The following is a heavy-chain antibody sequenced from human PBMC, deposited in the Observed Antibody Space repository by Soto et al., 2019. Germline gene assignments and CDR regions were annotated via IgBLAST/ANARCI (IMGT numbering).Heavy chain of an antibody. CDR3: ARLDDYGESYYYYGMDV. J-gene: IGHJ6*02. CDR2: IYYSGST. Sequence: SETLSLTCTVSGGSISSSSYYWGWIRQPPGKGLEWIGNIYYSGSTYYNPSLKSRVTISVDTSKNQFSLKLSSVTAADTAVYYCARLDDYGESYYYYGMDVWGQGTTVTVSS. D-gene: IGHD4-17*01. V-gene: IGHV4-39*01. CDR1: GGSISSSSYY.